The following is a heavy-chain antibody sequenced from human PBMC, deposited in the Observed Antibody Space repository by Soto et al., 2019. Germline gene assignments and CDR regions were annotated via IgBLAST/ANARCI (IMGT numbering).Heavy chain of an antibody. Sequence: QVQLQQWGAGLLKPSENLSLTCAVYGGSFSGYYWSWIRQPPGKGLEWIGEINHSGSTNYNPSLKSRVTLSVDTSKNPFSLKPSSVTAADTAVYYCARGGGYLNWFDPWGQGTLVTVSS. CDR2: INHSGST. D-gene: IGHD1-1*01. J-gene: IGHJ5*02. CDR3: ARGGGYLNWFDP. CDR1: GGSFSGYY. V-gene: IGHV4-34*01.